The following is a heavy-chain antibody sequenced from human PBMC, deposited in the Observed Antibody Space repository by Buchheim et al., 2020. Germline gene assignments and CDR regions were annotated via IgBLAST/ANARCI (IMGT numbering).Heavy chain of an antibody. Sequence: QVQLVQSGAEVKKPGASVKVSCKASGYTFTSYYMHWVRQAPGQGLEWMGIINPSGGSTSYAQKFQGRVTMTRDTSTSTVYTELSSLRSEDTAVYYCASTSQTYYYDSSGYYGLGYWGQGTL. V-gene: IGHV1-46*01. J-gene: IGHJ4*02. D-gene: IGHD3-22*01. CDR1: GYTFTSYY. CDR3: ASTSQTYYYDSSGYYGLGY. CDR2: INPSGGST.